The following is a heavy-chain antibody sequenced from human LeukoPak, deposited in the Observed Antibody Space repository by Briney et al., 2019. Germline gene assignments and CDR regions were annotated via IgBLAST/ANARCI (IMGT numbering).Heavy chain of an antibody. D-gene: IGHD6-19*01. CDR1: GGSISSLNL. CDR2: MYLGGTT. Sequence: SQTLSLTCIVSGGSISSLNLWSWLRQPPGKGLEWIGEMYLGGTTNFNPSLKSRVTILIDKSKNQLSLQLTSVTAADTAVYYCAGLEGRYSTDWFYFFDYWDQGALVTVSS. J-gene: IGHJ4*02. V-gene: IGHV4-4*02. CDR3: AGLEGRYSTDWFYFFDY.